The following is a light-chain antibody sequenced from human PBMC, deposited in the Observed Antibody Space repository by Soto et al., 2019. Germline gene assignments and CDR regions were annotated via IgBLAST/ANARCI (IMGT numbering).Light chain of an antibody. J-gene: IGKJ1*01. CDR2: EAS. CDR1: QTFGRW. CDR3: QQYNSYLWT. V-gene: IGKV1-5*03. Sequence: DIQMTQSPSTLSASVGDRVTITCRASQTFGRWLAWFQQKPGKAPKLLIYEASNLESGVPSRFSGSGSVTEFTLTISSLQPDDFATYYCQQYNSYLWTFGQGTKVEIK.